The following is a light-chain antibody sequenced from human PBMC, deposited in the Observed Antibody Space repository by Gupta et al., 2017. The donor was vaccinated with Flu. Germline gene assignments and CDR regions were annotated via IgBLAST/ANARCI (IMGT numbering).Light chain of an antibody. J-gene: IGKJ2*01. CDR1: QSVNNKL. Sequence: GSLCLSPGERATPSCRARQSVNNKLLSWYQQKPGQAPRLLIYGASSRANGVPDRFSGSGSGTEFTLTINRREPEDSAVYYCQHEGISLPTFGQGTKLEIK. CDR3: QHEGISLPT. V-gene: IGKV3-20*01. CDR2: GAS.